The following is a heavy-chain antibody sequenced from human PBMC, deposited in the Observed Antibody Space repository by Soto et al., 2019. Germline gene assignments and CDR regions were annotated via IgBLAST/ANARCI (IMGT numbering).Heavy chain of an antibody. CDR2: IWYDGSNK. Sequence: SLRLSCAAXGFTFSSYGTHWVRQAPGKGLEWVAVIWYDGSNKYYADSVKGRFTISRDNSKNTLYLQMNSLRAEDTAVYYCARVPEQLGPYYYYYGMDVWGQGTTVTVS. CDR3: ARVPEQLGPYYYYYGMDV. V-gene: IGHV3-33*01. J-gene: IGHJ6*02. D-gene: IGHD6-6*01. CDR1: GFTFSSYG.